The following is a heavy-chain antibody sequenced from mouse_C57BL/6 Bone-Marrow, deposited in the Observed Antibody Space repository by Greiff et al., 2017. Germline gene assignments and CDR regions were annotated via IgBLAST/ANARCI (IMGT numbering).Heavy chain of an antibody. V-gene: IGHV1-26*01. CDR3: VYDGYVDY. CDR2: INPNNGGT. Sequence: EVQLQQSGPELVKPGASVKISCKASGYTFTDYYMNWVKQSHGKSLEWIGDINPNNGGTSYNQKFKGKATLTVDKSSSTAYMELRSLTSEDSAVYYCVYDGYVDYWGQGTSVTVSS. CDR1: GYTFTDYY. D-gene: IGHD2-3*01. J-gene: IGHJ4*01.